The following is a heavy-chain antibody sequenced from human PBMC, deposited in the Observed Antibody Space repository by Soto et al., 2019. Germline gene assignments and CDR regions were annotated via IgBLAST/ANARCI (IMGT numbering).Heavy chain of an antibody. V-gene: IGHV4-31*03. CDR3: ARDLTIAAWRHVGY. J-gene: IGHJ4*02. Sequence: PSETLSLTCTVSGGSISSGGYYWSWIRQHPGKGLEWIGYIYYSGSTYYNPSLKSRVTISVDTSKNQFSLKLSSVTAADTAVYYCARDLTIAAWRHVGYWGQGTLVTDSS. CDR2: IYYSGST. D-gene: IGHD6-6*01. CDR1: GGSISSGGYY.